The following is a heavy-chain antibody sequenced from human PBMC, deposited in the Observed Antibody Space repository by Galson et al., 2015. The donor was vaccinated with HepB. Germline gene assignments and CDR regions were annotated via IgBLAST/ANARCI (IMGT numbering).Heavy chain of an antibody. CDR2: IKNKDHSDTT. Sequence: SLRLSCAASAMKFSDHYMHWVRQAPGGGLEWIGRIKNKDHSDTTDYAASVQGRFIISRDDSKNSLFLQMNNVRTEDTAVYYCARDGAKWDLDYWGQGALVTVSS. CDR3: ARDGAKWDLDY. J-gene: IGHJ4*02. V-gene: IGHV3-72*01. D-gene: IGHD1-26*01. CDR1: AMKFSDHY.